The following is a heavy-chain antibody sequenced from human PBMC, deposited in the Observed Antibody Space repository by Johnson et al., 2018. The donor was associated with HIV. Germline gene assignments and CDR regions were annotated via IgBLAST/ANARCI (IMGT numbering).Heavy chain of an antibody. Sequence: VQLVESGGGVVQPGRSLRLSCAASGLTFSSYAMSWVRQAPGKGLEGASAISGSAGITYYADSVEGRFTISRDNSRNTLYLQMNSLRTEDTAVYYCAKVRCGGDCLDAFDIWGQGTMVTVSS. J-gene: IGHJ3*02. CDR2: ISGSAGIT. CDR1: GLTFSSYA. D-gene: IGHD2-21*02. V-gene: IGHV3-23*04. CDR3: AKVRCGGDCLDAFDI.